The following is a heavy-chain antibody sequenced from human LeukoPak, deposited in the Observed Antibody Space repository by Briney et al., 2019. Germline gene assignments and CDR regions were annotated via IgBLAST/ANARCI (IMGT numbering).Heavy chain of an antibody. CDR3: AKDWELGS. D-gene: IGHD1-26*01. V-gene: IGHV4-59*01. CDR2: TYLSGNT. Sequence: PSETLSLTCSVSGASIKNYYWNWIRQPPGEGLEWIGNTYLSGNTNYSPSLRGRVTISLDTSKSQFSLKMSSVTAADTAVYYCAKDWELGSWGQGTLVTISS. J-gene: IGHJ5*02. CDR1: GASIKNYY.